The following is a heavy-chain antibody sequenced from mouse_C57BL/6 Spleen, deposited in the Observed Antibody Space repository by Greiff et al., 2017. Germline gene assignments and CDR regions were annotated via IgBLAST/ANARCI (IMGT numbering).Heavy chain of an antibody. Sequence: QVQLQQPGAELVMPGASVKLSCKASGYTFTSYWMHWVKQRPGQGLEWIGKIDPSDSYTNYNQKFKGKSTLTVDKSSSTAYMQLSSLTSEDSAVYYCARGFITTVVADYWGQGTTLTVSS. J-gene: IGHJ2*01. CDR3: ARGFITTVVADY. CDR1: GYTFTSYW. CDR2: IDPSDSYT. V-gene: IGHV1-69*01. D-gene: IGHD1-1*01.